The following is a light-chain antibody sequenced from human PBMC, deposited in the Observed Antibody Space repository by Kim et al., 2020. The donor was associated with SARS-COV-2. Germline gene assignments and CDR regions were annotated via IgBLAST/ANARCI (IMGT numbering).Light chain of an antibody. Sequence: DIQMTQSPSTLSASVGDRVIITYRASQSISSWLAWYQQKPGKAPKLLIYKASTLESGVPPRFSGSGSGTEFTLTISSLQPDDSATYYCQQYNSYSLTFGGGTKLEI. V-gene: IGKV1-5*03. CDR2: KAS. CDR3: QQYNSYSLT. J-gene: IGKJ4*01. CDR1: QSISSW.